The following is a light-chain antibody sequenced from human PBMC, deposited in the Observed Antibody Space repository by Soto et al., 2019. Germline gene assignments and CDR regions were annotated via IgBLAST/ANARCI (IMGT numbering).Light chain of an antibody. J-gene: IGKJ4*01. CDR3: QQYESSLT. Sequence: EIVLTQSPATVSLSPGERATLSCWASQSLSSYLAWYQQKPGQAPRLLIYDASNRANGIPARFTGSGSGTDFTLTISSLEPEDFGVYYCQQYESSLTFGGGTRVEIK. V-gene: IGKV3-11*01. CDR2: DAS. CDR1: QSLSSY.